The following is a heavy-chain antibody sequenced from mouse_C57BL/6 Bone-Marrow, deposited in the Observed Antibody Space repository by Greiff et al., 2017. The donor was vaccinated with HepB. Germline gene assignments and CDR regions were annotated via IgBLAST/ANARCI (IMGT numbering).Heavy chain of an antibody. Sequence: QVQLQQPGAELVKPGASVKMSCKASGYTFTSYWITWVKQRPGQGLEWIGDIYPGSGSTNYNEKFKSKATLTVDTPSSTAYMQLSSLTSEYSAVYYCATAARGWGQGTTLTVSS. J-gene: IGHJ2*01. V-gene: IGHV1-55*01. CDR2: IYPGSGST. CDR3: ATAARG. CDR1: GYTFTSYW.